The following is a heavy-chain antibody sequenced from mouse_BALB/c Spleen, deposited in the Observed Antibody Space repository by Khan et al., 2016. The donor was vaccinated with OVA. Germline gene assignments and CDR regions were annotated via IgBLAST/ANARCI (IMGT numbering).Heavy chain of an antibody. CDR1: GYTFSSYW. Sequence: VQLQQSGAELLKPGASVKISCKATGYTFSSYWIEWVKQRPGHGLEWIGEILPGSGRNNYNEKFKGKATFTADTSSNTAYMQLSNLPSDDSTVYDCARGNYYGSSSWFGYWGQGTLVTVSA. D-gene: IGHD1-1*01. V-gene: IGHV1-9*01. CDR3: ARGNYYGSSSWFGY. CDR2: ILPGSGRN. J-gene: IGHJ3*01.